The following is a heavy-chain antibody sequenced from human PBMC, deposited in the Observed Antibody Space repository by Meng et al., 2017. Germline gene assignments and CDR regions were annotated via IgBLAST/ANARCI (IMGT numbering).Heavy chain of an antibody. CDR3: ARILYGDQGLD. J-gene: IGHJ4*02. CDR1: VGSISSSNW. Sequence: VALQVSGPGLVKPSVTLSRTFSVSVGSISSSNWWSWVRQPPGKGLEWIGEIYHSGSTNYNPSLKSRVTISVDKSKNQFSLKLSSVTAADTAVYYCARILYGDQGLDWGQGTLVTVFS. D-gene: IGHD4-17*01. CDR2: IYHSGST. V-gene: IGHV4-4*02.